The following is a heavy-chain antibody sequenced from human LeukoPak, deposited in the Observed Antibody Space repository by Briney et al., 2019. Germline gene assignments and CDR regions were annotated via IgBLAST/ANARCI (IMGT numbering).Heavy chain of an antibody. J-gene: IGHJ4*02. V-gene: IGHV1-8*02. CDR2: MNPNSGNT. CDR3: ATTFTFGGVIVKDY. Sequence: ASVKVSCKASGYTFTTFEISWVRQAPGQGLEWMGWMNPNSGNTGYAQKFQGRVTMTRNTSISTAYMELSSLRSEDTAVYYCATTFTFGGVIVKDYWGQGTLVTVSS. D-gene: IGHD3-16*02. CDR1: GYTFTTFE.